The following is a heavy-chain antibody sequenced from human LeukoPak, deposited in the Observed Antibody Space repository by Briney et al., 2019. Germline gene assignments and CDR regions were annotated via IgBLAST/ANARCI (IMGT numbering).Heavy chain of an antibody. D-gene: IGHD5-24*01. J-gene: IGHJ3*02. Sequence: PGGSLRLSCAASGFTFSSYSMNWVRQAPGKGLEWVPYISSSSSTIYYADSVKGRFTISRDNAKNSLYLQMNSLRDEDTAVYYCARDRGEMATIDAFDIWGQGTMVTVSS. V-gene: IGHV3-48*02. CDR3: ARDRGEMATIDAFDI. CDR1: GFTFSSYS. CDR2: ISSSSSTI.